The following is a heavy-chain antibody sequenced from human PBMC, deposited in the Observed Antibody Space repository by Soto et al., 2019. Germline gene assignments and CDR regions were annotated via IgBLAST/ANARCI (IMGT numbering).Heavy chain of an antibody. D-gene: IGHD2-8*01. V-gene: IGHV4-59*01. CDR1: GAFSSTYY. CDR2: MNNIGRT. CDR3: ARSFCRDAVRCNWFDP. Sequence: QVQLQESGPGLVKPSETLSLTCTVSGAFSSTYYWSWIRQPPGKGLEWIGYMNNIGRTNYNPSLKSRVTISLDTSKNQFSMKLSSVIAADTAVYYCARSFCRDAVRCNWFDPWGLGTLVTASS. J-gene: IGHJ5*02.